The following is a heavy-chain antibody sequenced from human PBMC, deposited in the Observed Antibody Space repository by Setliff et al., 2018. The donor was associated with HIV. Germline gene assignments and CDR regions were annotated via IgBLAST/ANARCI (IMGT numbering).Heavy chain of an antibody. J-gene: IGHJ3*02. Sequence: ASVKVSCKASGYTFSSYGISWVRQAPRQALEWMGWISPSNGDTNYAQRFQGRVTMTTDTSKSTAFMELRSLISEATAVYYFASRNFDAFDIWGQGTMVTVSS. CDR3: ASRNFDAFDI. CDR2: ISPSNGDT. CDR1: GYTFSSYG. V-gene: IGHV1-18*01.